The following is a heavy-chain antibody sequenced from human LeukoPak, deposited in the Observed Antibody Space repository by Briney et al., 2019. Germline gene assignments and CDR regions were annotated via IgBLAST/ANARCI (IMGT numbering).Heavy chain of an antibody. D-gene: IGHD1-1*01. J-gene: IGHJ5*02. CDR1: GGSISSGGYY. CDR2: IYYSGST. CDR3: ASGRYKSWFDP. V-gene: IGHV4-31*03. Sequence: SQTLSLTCTVSGGSISSGGYYWSWIRQHPGKGLERIGYIYYSGSTYYNPSLKSRVTISVDTSKNQFSLKLSTVTAADTAVYYCASGRYKSWFDPWGQGTLVTVSS.